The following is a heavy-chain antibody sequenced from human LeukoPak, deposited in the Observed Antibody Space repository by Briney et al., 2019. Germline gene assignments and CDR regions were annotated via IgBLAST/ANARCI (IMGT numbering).Heavy chain of an antibody. V-gene: IGHV3-23*01. D-gene: IGHD2-21*01. CDR1: GFTFSSYG. Sequence: GGTLRLSCAASGFTFSSYGMSWVRQAPGKGLEWVSAISGSGGSTYYADSVKGRFTISRDNSKNTLYLQMNSLRAEDTAVYYCAKDGGDYPPRWFDPWGQGTLVTVSS. CDR3: AKDGGDYPPRWFDP. CDR2: ISGSGGST. J-gene: IGHJ5*02.